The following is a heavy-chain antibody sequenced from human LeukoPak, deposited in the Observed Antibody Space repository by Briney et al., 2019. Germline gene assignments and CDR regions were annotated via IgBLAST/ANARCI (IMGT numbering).Heavy chain of an antibody. D-gene: IGHD4-23*01. V-gene: IGHV3-21*01. CDR3: ARGGHFKYGGKKGPVSRPIDS. J-gene: IGHJ4*02. CDR2: ISSSGSYI. Sequence: PGGSLRLSFAASGFTFRTYGMNWVRQAPGKGLEWVSFISSSGSYIYYADSVKGRFTISRDNSKNTLYLQMNSLRAEDTAVYYCARGGHFKYGGKKGPVSRPIDSWGQGTLVTVSS. CDR1: GFTFRTYG.